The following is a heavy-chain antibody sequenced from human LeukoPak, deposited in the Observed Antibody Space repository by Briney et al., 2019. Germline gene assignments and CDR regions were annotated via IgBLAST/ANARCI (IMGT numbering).Heavy chain of an antibody. J-gene: IGHJ4*02. CDR1: GGSISSSGYY. CDR2: ISDSGRT. CDR3: ARLQSNAREYCSGGSCYFSS. D-gene: IGHD2-15*01. Sequence: SETLSLTCTVSGGSISSSGYYWGWVRQPPGMGLEWIGTISDSGRTYYNPSLTSRVSISVDTSENHFSLELSSVIPADTAVYYCARLQSNAREYCSGGSCYFSSWGQGTLLTVSS. V-gene: IGHV4-39*02.